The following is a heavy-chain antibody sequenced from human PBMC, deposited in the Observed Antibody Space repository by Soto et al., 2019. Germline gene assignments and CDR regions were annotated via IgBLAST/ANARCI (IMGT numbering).Heavy chain of an antibody. CDR3: ASESGQGYGGYQIDY. Sequence: ASVKVSCKASGYTFTSYGISWVRQAPGQGLEWMGWISAYNGNTNYAQKLQGRVTMTTDTSTSTAYMELRSLRSDDTAVYYCASESGQGYGGYQIDYWGQGTLVTVSS. CDR2: ISAYNGNT. J-gene: IGHJ4*02. D-gene: IGHD5-12*01. CDR1: GYTFTSYG. V-gene: IGHV1-18*01.